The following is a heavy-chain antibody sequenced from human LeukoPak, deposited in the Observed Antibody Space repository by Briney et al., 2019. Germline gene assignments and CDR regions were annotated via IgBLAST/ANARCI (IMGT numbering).Heavy chain of an antibody. V-gene: IGHV4-34*01. CDR1: GGSFSGYY. Sequence: SETLSLTCAVYGGSFSGYYWSWIRQPPGKGLEWNGEINHSGSTNYNPSLKSRVTISVDTSKNQFSLKLSSVTAADTAVYYCARDRGRGSYLDHWGQGTLVTVSS. CDR3: ARDRGRGSYLDH. CDR2: INHSGST. J-gene: IGHJ4*02. D-gene: IGHD1-26*01.